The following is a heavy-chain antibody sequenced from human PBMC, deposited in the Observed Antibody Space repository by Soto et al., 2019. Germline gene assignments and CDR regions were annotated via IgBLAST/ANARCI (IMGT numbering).Heavy chain of an antibody. CDR1: GFTFSSYW. D-gene: IGHD1-26*01. Sequence: EVQLVESGGGLVQPGGSLRLSCAASGFTFSSYWMSWVRQAPGKGLEWVANIKQDGSEKYYVDSVKGRFTISRDNAKNSLYLQMNSLRAEDTAVYYCARVSRGMGAISGYYYYYGMDVWGQGTTVTVSS. J-gene: IGHJ6*02. V-gene: IGHV3-7*05. CDR3: ARVSRGMGAISGYYYYYGMDV. CDR2: IKQDGSEK.